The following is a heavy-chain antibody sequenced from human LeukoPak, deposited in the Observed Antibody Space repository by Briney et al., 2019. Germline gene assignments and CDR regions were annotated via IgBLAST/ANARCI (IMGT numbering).Heavy chain of an antibody. V-gene: IGHV1-2*02. D-gene: IGHD3-10*01. J-gene: IGHJ6*02. CDR2: INPNSGGT. CDR1: GYTFTVYY. CDR3: ARAGFGELPSYGMDV. Sequence: ASVKVSCKASGYTFTVYYMHWVRQAPGQGLEWMGWINPNSGGTNYAQKFQGRVTMTRDTSISTAYMELSRLRSDDTAVYYCARAGFGELPSYGMDVWGQGTTVTVSS.